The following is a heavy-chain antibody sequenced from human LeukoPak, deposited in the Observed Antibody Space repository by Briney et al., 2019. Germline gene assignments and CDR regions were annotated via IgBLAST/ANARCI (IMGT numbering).Heavy chain of an antibody. J-gene: IGHJ4*02. V-gene: IGHV1-69*13. Sequence: ASVKVSCKASGGTFSSYAISWVRQAPGQGLEWMGGIIPIFGTANYAQKFQGRVTITADESTSTAYMELSSLRSEDTAVYYCATGGGWDIVVVPAAPFDYWGQGTLVTVSS. CDR2: IIPIFGTA. D-gene: IGHD2-2*01. CDR3: ATGGGWDIVVVPAAPFDY. CDR1: GGTFSSYA.